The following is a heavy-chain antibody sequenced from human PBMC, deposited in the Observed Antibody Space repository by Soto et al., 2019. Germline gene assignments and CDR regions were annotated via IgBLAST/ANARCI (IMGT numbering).Heavy chain of an antibody. CDR2: IYSDGST. Sequence: EVQLVESGGGLVQPGGSLRLSCAASGFTVSSNYMRWVRQAPGKGLEWVSLIYSDGSTYYADSVKGRFTISRDNSKNTLYLKMSSLRAEDTAVYYWARDRTTIDWGQRTLVTVSS. CDR3: ARDRTTID. J-gene: IGHJ4*02. D-gene: IGHD5-12*01. CDR1: GFTVSSNY. V-gene: IGHV3-66*01.